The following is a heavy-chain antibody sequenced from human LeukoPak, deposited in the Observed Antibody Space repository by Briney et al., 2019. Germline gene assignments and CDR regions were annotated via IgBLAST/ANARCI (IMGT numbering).Heavy chain of an antibody. CDR2: ISSSSSYI. Sequence: PGGSLRLSCAASGFTFSSYAMNWVRQAPGKGLEWVSSISSSSSYIYYADSVKGRFTISRDNAKNSLYLQMNSLRAEDTAVYYCARAEYYYDSSGYYYVAIDYWGQGTLVTVSS. J-gene: IGHJ4*02. CDR1: GFTFSSYA. D-gene: IGHD3-22*01. V-gene: IGHV3-21*01. CDR3: ARAEYYYDSSGYYYVAIDY.